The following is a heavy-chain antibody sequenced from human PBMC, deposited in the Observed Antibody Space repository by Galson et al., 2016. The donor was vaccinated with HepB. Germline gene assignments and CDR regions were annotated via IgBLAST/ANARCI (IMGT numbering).Heavy chain of an antibody. J-gene: IGHJ6*01. CDR1: GFIFRTYG. CDR2: IWNDGSNK. V-gene: IGHV3-33*01. Sequence: SLRLSCAASGFIFRTYGMHWVRQAPGKGLEWVALIWNDGSNKYYADSVKGRFTISRDNSNNRLSLQMNSLRAGDTAVYYCARATPLEFSSGYVKLQSPGTPDFWG. D-gene: IGHD5-18*01. CDR3: ARATPLEFSSGYVKLQSPGTPDF.